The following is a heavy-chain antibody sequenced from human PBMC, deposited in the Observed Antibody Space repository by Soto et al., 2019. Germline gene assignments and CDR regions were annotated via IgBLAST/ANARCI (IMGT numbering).Heavy chain of an antibody. D-gene: IGHD2-21*01. J-gene: IGHJ6*02. CDR2: IYYSGST. CDR1: GGSISSGGYY. CDR3: ARDRVNYFYGLDV. Sequence: PSETLSLTCTVSGGSISSGGYYWSWIRQHQGKGLEWIGYIYYSGSTYYNPSLKSRVTISVDTSKNQFSLKLSSVTAADTAVYYCARDRVNYFYGLDVWGQGTSVTVS. V-gene: IGHV4-31*03.